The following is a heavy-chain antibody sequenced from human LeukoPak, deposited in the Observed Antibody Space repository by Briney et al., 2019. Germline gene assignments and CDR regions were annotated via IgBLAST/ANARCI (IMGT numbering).Heavy chain of an antibody. CDR1: GYTFTGYY. V-gene: IGHV1-2*02. CDR2: INPNSGGT. D-gene: IGHD3-22*01. Sequence: GASVKVSCKASGYTFTGYYMHWVRQAPGQGLEWMGWINPNSGGTNYAQKLQGRVTTTRDTSISTAYMELSRLRSDDTAVYYCARRTQDDSSGYYYYYYYMDVWGKGTTVTVSS. J-gene: IGHJ6*03. CDR3: ARRTQDDSSGYYYYYYYMDV.